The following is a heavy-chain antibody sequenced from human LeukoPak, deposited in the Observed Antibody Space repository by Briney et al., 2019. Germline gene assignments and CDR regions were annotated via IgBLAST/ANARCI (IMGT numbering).Heavy chain of an antibody. CDR3: ARTLGSSWYLDY. V-gene: IGHV5-51*01. J-gene: IGHJ4*02. Sequence: GESLKISCKGSGYSFTSCWIGWVRQTPGKGLEWMGFIYPGDSDTRYSPSFQGQVTISADKSISTAYLQWSTLKASDTAMYYCARTLGSSWYLDYWGQGTLVTVSS. D-gene: IGHD6-13*01. CDR2: IYPGDSDT. CDR1: GYSFTSCW.